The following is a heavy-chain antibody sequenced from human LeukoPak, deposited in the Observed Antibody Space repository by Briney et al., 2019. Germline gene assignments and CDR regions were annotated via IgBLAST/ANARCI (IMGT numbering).Heavy chain of an antibody. CDR2: IKQDGSEK. CDR3: ARAYPADIVATILYYFDY. Sequence: GGSLRLSCAASGFTFSSYWMSWVRQAPGKGLEWVANIKQDGSEKYYVDSVKGRFTISRDNAKNSLYLQMNSLRAEDTAVYYCARAYPADIVATILYYFDYWGQGTLVTVSS. D-gene: IGHD5-12*01. J-gene: IGHJ4*02. CDR1: GFTFSSYW. V-gene: IGHV3-7*01.